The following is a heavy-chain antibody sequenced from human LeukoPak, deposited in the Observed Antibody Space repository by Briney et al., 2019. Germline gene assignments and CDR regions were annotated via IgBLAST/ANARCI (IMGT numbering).Heavy chain of an antibody. CDR1: GFTFSVYD. CDR2: IGTAGDT. J-gene: IGHJ4*02. V-gene: IGHV3-13*01. CDR3: ARVAKERVGGVYYFDY. Sequence: GRSLRLSCPVSGFTFSVYDMHWVRQATGKGLEWVSAIGTAGDTYYTGSVKGRFTISRENAKNSLYLQMNSLRAGDTAVYYCARVAKERVGGVYYFDYWGQGTLVTVSS. D-gene: IGHD1-1*01.